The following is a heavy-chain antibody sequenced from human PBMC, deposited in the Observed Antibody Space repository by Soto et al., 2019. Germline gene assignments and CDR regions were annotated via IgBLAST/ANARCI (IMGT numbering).Heavy chain of an antibody. V-gene: IGHV1-69*01. CDR2: IIPIFGTA. D-gene: IGHD2-15*01. Sequence: QVQLVQSGAEVKKPGSSVKVSCKASGGTFSSYAISWVRQAPGQGLEWMGGIIPIFGTANYAQKFQGRVTITADESTSPAYMELSSLRSEDTAVYYCNLGYCSGGSCYYYGMDVWGQGTTVTVSS. J-gene: IGHJ6*02. CDR1: GGTFSSYA. CDR3: NLGYCSGGSCYYYGMDV.